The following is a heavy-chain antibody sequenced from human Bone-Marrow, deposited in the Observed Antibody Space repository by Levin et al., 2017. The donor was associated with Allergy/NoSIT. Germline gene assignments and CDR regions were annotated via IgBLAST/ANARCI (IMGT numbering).Heavy chain of an antibody. CDR2: IKSKTDGGTV. D-gene: IGHD2-21*01. J-gene: IGHJ6*02. CDR3: TTVAFYYYGMDV. V-gene: IGHV3-15*01. Sequence: GGSLRLSCVGSGFSFKDAWMSWVRQAPGKGLEWLGRIKSKTDGGTVDLGGPVKDRFTILRDDSKNIVYLQMNSLKSEDTAVYFCTTVAFYYYGMDVWGQGTTVTVSS. CDR1: GFSFKDAW.